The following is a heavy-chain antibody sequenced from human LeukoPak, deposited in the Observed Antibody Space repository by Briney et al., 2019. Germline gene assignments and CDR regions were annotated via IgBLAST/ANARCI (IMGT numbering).Heavy chain of an antibody. D-gene: IGHD3-10*01. CDR3: ARLRSGWPFDP. J-gene: IGHJ5*02. V-gene: IGHV4-39*01. CDR2: IYYSGST. CDR1: GGSISSSSYY. Sequence: SETLSLTCTVSGGSISSSSYYWGWIRQPPGKGLEWIGSIYYSGSTYYNPSLKSRVTISVDTSKNQFSLKLSSVTAADTAVYYCARLRSGWPFDPWGQGTLVTVSS.